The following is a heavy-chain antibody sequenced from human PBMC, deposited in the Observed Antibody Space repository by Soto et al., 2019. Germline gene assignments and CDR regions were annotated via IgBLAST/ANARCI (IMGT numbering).Heavy chain of an antibody. J-gene: IGHJ5*02. CDR3: ARAHGSGSYAWFDP. CDR2: ISYSGST. Sequence: QVQLQQSGPGLVKPSQTLSLTCTVSGGSISSGGDYWSWIRQHPGKGLEWVGFISYSGSTFYTPALRSRATISVDKSTKQLSLKLTSVTAADTAVYYCARAHGSGSYAWFDPWGQGTLVTVS. V-gene: IGHV4-31*03. D-gene: IGHD3-10*01. CDR1: GGSISSGGDY.